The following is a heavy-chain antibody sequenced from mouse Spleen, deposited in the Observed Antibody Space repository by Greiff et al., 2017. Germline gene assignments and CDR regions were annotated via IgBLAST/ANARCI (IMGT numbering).Heavy chain of an antibody. J-gene: IGHJ3*01. CDR3: ARSGAYGNYAWFAY. D-gene: IGHD2-1*01. CDR1: GYTFTSYW. Sequence: QVQLKQSGAELVKPGASVKLSCKASGYTFTSYWMHWVKQRPGRGLEWIGRIDPNSGGTKYNEKFKSKATLTVDKPSSTAYMQLSSLTSEDAAVYYCARSGAYGNYAWFAYWGQGTLVTVSA. V-gene: IGHV1-72*01. CDR2: IDPNSGGT.